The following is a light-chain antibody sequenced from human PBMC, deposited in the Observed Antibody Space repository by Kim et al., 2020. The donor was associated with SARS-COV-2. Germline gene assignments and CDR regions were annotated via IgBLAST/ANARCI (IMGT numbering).Light chain of an antibody. CDR2: AAS. J-gene: IGKJ4*01. V-gene: IGKV1-12*01. Sequence: ASVGDRVTITWRASQGISSLLAWYQQKPGTAPKLLIYAASSLQSGVPSMFSGSGSGTDFTLTISSLQPEDFATYYCQQANSFPLTFGGGTKVDIK. CDR1: QGISSL. CDR3: QQANSFPLT.